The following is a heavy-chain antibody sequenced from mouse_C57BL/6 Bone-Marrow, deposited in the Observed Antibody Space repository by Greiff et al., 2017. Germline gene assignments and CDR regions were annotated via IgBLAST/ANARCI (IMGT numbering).Heavy chain of an antibody. Sequence: EVQRVESEGGLVQPGSSMKLSCTASGFTFSDYYMAWVRQVPEKGLEWVANINYDGSSTYYLDSLKSRFIISRDNAKNILYLQMSSLKSEDTATYYCARGEGDYWGQGTTLTVSS. CDR1: GFTFSDYY. V-gene: IGHV5-16*01. J-gene: IGHJ2*01. CDR2: INYDGSST. CDR3: ARGEGDY.